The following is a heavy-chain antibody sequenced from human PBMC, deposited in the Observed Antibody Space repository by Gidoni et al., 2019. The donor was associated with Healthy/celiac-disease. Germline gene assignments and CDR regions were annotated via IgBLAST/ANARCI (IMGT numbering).Heavy chain of an antibody. J-gene: IGHJ4*02. CDR2: ISWNSGSI. CDR3: AKDISPYAAGGGDY. Sequence: EVQLVESGGGLVQPGRSLRLSCAASGFTFDDYAMHWVRQAPGKGLEWVSGISWNSGSIGYADSVKGRFTISRDNAKNSLYLQMNSLRAEDTALYYCAKDISPYAAGGGDYWGQGTLVTVTS. CDR1: GFTFDDYA. D-gene: IGHD3-16*01. V-gene: IGHV3-9*01.